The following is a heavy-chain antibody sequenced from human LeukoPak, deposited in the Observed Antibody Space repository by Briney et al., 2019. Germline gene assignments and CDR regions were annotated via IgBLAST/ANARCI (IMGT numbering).Heavy chain of an antibody. CDR2: ISYEGSSQ. CDR1: GLTFSSYA. J-gene: IGHJ4*02. V-gene: IGHV3-30*03. D-gene: IGHD1-1*01. CDR3: AAFATSNAQWANFDF. Sequence: PGGSLRLSCAGSGLTFSSYAMHWVPQAPGKGLEWVAVISYEGSSQVYADSVRGRFTISRDNAKNSLYLQVNSLRAENTAVYYCAAFATSNAQWANFDFWGQGTLVTVSS.